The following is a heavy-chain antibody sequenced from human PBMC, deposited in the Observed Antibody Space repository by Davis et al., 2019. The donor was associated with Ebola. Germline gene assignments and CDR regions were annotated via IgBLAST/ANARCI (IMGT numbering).Heavy chain of an antibody. CDR3: ARHLSRVTGGMDV. J-gene: IGHJ6*02. V-gene: IGHV1-18*01. CDR2: ISAYNGNT. Sequence: ASVKVSCKASGYTFTSYGISWVRQAPGQGLEWMGWISAYNGNTNYAQKLQGRVTITTDTSTSTAYMELRSLRSEDTAVYYCARHLSRVTGGMDVWGQGTTVTVSS. D-gene: IGHD4-23*01. CDR1: GYTFTSYG.